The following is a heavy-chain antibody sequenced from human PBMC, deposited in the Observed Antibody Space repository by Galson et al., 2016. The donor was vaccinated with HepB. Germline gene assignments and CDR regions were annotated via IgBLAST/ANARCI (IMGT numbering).Heavy chain of an antibody. V-gene: IGHV1-2*02. CDR2: IFPRSGAT. J-gene: IGHJ4*02. D-gene: IGHD5-18*01. Sequence: VKVSCKASGYGFSGYYMNWVRQAPGQGLEWMGWIFPRSGATNYAQKFQGRVTMTADTSVSTVYMELSSLRSDDTAVYYCAGDGAMVGTSPDYWGQGTLVTVSS. CDR1: GYGFSGYY. CDR3: AGDGAMVGTSPDY.